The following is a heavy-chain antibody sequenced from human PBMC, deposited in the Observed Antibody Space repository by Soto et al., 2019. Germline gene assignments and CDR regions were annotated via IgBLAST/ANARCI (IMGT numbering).Heavy chain of an antibody. J-gene: IGHJ5*02. CDR2: IHYTGST. CDR1: GGSISSYY. V-gene: IGHV4-59*01. Sequence: QVQLQESGPGLVKPSETLSLTCSVFGGSISSYYWSWIRQSPGKGLEWIGYIHYTGSTNYNPSLDNRVTISVDTSKNQFPLTLSSVTAADTAVYYCARESSGRYDWFDPWGQGALVTVSS. CDR3: ARESSGRYDWFDP. D-gene: IGHD3-22*01.